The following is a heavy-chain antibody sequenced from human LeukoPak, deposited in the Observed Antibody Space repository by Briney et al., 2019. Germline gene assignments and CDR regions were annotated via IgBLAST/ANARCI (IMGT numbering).Heavy chain of an antibody. CDR2: IYYSGST. V-gene: IGHV4-39*01. D-gene: IGHD3-3*01. CDR3: ATLRLYDFWSGPPPENAFDI. J-gene: IGHJ3*02. Sequence: SETLSLTCTVSGGSISSSSYYWGWIRQPPGKGLEWIGSIYYSGSTYYNPSLKSRVTISVDTSKNQFSLKLSSVTAADTAVYYCATLRLYDFWSGPPPENAFDIWGQGTMVTVSS. CDR1: GGSISSSSYY.